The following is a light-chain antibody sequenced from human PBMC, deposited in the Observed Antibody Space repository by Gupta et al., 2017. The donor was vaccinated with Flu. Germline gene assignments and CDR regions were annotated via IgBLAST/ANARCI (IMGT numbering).Light chain of an antibody. V-gene: IGLV3-21*02. CDR2: DDS. CDR3: QVWDSSSDHVV. CDR1: NIGSKS. J-gene: IGLJ2*01. Sequence: SYVLTQPPSVSVAPGQTASITWGGNNIGSKSVHWYQQKPGQAPVLVVYDDSDRPSGIPERFSGSNSGNTATLTISRVEAGDEADYYCQVWDSSSDHVVFGGGTKLTVL.